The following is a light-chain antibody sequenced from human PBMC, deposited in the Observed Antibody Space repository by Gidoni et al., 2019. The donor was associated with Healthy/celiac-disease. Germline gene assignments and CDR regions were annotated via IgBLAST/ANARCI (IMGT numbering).Light chain of an antibody. Sequence: NFMLTQPHSVSESPGTTVTISCTGRSGSIASNYVQWYQQRPGSAPTTVIYEDNQRPSGVPDRFSGSIDSSSNSASLTISGLKTEDEADYYCQSYDSSNHRVVFGGGTKLTVL. J-gene: IGLJ2*01. V-gene: IGLV6-57*02. CDR2: EDN. CDR3: QSYDSSNHRVV. CDR1: SGSIASNY.